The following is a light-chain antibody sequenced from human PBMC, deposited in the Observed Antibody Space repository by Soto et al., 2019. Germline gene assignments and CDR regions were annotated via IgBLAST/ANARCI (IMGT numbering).Light chain of an antibody. CDR2: SSS. CDR1: QGIITY. CDR3: QQSYSTPPWT. V-gene: IGKV1-39*01. J-gene: IGKJ1*01. Sequence: DIQLTQSPSSLSASVGDRVTITRRASQGIITYLNWYQQKPGKAPNLLIYSSSTLQSGVPSRFSGSGSGTDFTLTISSLQPEDFATYYCQQSYSTPPWTFGQGTKVDIK.